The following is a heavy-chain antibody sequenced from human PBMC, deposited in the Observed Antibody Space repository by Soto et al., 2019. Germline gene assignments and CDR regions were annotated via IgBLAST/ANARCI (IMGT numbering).Heavy chain of an antibody. CDR1: GYSFTSNW. Sequence: PGDSLKISFEASGYSFTSNWIGWVRQMPGKGLEWMGIIYPGDSDTRYSPSFQVQVTISADKSISTAYLQMNSLRAEDTAVYYCAKRGGSYDILTGPRRSSGAPGYWGQGTLVTVSS. D-gene: IGHD3-9*01. CDR2: IYPGDSDT. CDR3: AKRGGSYDILTGPRRSSGAPGY. J-gene: IGHJ4*02. V-gene: IGHV5-51*01.